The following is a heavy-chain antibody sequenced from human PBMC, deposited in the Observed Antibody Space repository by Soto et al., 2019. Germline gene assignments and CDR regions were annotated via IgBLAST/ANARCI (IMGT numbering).Heavy chain of an antibody. J-gene: IGHJ5*02. CDR1: GDSVSSNSAA. CDR3: ARVGGINTWFDL. Sequence: SQTLSLTCAISGDSVSSNSAAWNWIMQSQSRGLEWLGRTYYRSKWNNDYAVSVKSRITINPDTSKNQFSLQLNSVTPEDTAVYYFARVGGINTWFDLWGQGTLVTVSS. D-gene: IGHD3-16*02. V-gene: IGHV6-1*01. CDR2: TYYRSKWNN.